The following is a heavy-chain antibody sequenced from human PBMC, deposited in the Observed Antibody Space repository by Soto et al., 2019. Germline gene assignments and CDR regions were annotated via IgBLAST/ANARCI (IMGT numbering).Heavy chain of an antibody. V-gene: IGHV1-18*01. J-gene: IGHJ6*04. D-gene: IGHD5-18*01. Sequence: QAQLVQSGAEVKKPGASVKVSCKASGYTFYSHSISWVRQAPGQGREWMGRISADNGNTQYAQKFRGRVTMTTDTSTSTVYMEPRNLITDDTAVYYCARCIQQDYYHGMDVWGKGTTVTVS. CDR3: ARCIQQDYYHGMDV. CDR1: GYTFYSHS. CDR2: ISADNGNT.